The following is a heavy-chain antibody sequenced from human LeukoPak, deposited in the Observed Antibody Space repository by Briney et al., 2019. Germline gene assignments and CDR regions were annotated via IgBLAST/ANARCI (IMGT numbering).Heavy chain of an antibody. V-gene: IGHV3-7*01. J-gene: IGHJ4*02. Sequence: GGSLRLSCAASGFTFSSYWMSWVRQAPGKGLEWVANIKQDGSEKYYVDSVKGRFTIPRDNAKNSLYLQMNSLRAEDTAVYYCARVSVVVVAASDYFDYWGQGTLVTVSS. CDR2: IKQDGSEK. D-gene: IGHD2-15*01. CDR3: ARVSVVVVAASDYFDY. CDR1: GFTFSSYW.